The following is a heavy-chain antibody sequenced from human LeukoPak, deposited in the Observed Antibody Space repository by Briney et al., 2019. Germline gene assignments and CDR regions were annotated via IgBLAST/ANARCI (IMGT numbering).Heavy chain of an antibody. CDR2: ISSNGGGT. D-gene: IGHD1-26*01. CDR1: GFTFSSYA. J-gene: IGHJ4*02. V-gene: IGHV3-64*01. CDR3: TREDGRWELHY. Sequence: PGASLRLSCAAAGFTFSSYAMHWVRQAPGKGLEYVSAISSNGGGTYYANSVKGRFTFSRDNSKNTLYLQMGSLRVEDMAVYYCTREDGRWELHYWGQGTLVTVSS.